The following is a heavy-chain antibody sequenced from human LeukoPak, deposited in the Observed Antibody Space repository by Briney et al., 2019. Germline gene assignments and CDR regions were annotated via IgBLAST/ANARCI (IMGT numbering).Heavy chain of an antibody. CDR3: AKDRRQGIAAAGTRARYYYYGMDV. CDR1: GFIFSGYE. V-gene: IGHV3-48*03. Sequence: PGGSLRLSCAASGFIFSGYEMHWVRQAPGKGLEWVSCISTSGNTKYYADSVKGRFTISRDNARNSMYLQMNSLRAEDTAVYYCAKDRRQGIAAAGTRARYYYYGMDVWGQGTTVTVSS. CDR2: ISTSGNTK. J-gene: IGHJ6*02. D-gene: IGHD6-13*01.